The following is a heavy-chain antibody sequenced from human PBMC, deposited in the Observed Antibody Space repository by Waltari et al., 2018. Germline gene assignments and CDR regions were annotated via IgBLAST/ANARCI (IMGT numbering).Heavy chain of an antibody. D-gene: IGHD3-22*01. CDR1: GGSFSGYY. J-gene: IGHJ3*02. Sequence: QVQLQQWGAGLLKPSETLSLTCAVYGGSFSGYYWSWIRQPPGKGLEWIGEINHSGSTNYNPSRKSRVTRSVDTSKNQFSLKLSSVTAADTAVYYCARGRDSSGYGAFDIWGQGTMVTVSS. CDR2: INHSGST. V-gene: IGHV4-34*01. CDR3: ARGRDSSGYGAFDI.